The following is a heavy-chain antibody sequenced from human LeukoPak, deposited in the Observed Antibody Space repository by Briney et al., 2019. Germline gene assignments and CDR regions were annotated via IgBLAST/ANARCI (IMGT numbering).Heavy chain of an antibody. CDR2: IKQDGSEK. V-gene: IGHV3-7*01. Sequence: GGSLRLSCAASGFTFSSYWTSWVRQAPGKGLEWVANIKQDGSEKYYVDSVKGRFTISRDNAKNSLYLQMNSLRAEDTAVYYCARVQRGYFDYWGQGTLVTVSS. CDR3: ARVQRGYFDY. CDR1: GFTFSSYW. J-gene: IGHJ4*02. D-gene: IGHD5-18*01.